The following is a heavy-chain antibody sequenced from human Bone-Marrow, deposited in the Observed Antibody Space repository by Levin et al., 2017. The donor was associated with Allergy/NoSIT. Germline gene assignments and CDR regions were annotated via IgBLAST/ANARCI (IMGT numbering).Heavy chain of an antibody. CDR2: IFLGDSDT. V-gene: IGHV5-51*01. Sequence: GESLKISCKASGDITKNWIGWVRQLPGKGLEWMGIIFLGDSDTRYSPSFQGQVTISVDRSINTAYLQWSSLKASDSGLYYCTRQAAGGNYADYWGQGTLLTVSS. CDR1: GDITKNW. J-gene: IGHJ4*02. CDR3: TRQAAGGNYADY. D-gene: IGHD4/OR15-4a*01.